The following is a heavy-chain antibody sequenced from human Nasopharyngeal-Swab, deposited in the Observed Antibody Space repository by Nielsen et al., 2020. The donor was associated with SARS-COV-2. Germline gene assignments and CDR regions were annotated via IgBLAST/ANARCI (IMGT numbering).Heavy chain of an antibody. V-gene: IGHV3-30*04. CDR3: ARALGGSYYYGMDV. Sequence: SCKVSGYTLTELSMHWVRQAPGKGLEWVAVISYDGSNKYYADSVKGRFTISRDNSKNTLYLQMNSLRAEDTAVYYCARALGGSYYYGMDVWGQGTTVTVSS. D-gene: IGHD1-26*01. CDR2: ISYDGSNK. CDR1: GYTLTELS. J-gene: IGHJ6*02.